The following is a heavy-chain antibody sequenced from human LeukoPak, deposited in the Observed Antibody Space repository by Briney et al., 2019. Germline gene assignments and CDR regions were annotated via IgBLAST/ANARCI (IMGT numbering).Heavy chain of an antibody. CDR2: IKQDGSEK. CDR1: GFTFSSYW. Sequence: GGSLRLSCAASGFTFSSYWMSWVRQAPGKGLEWVANIKQDGSEKYYVDSVKGRFTIPRDNAKNSLYLQMNSLRAEDTAVYYCARDRDYYYDSSGYSRVEDWFDPWGQGTLVTVSS. CDR3: ARDRDYYYDSSGYSRVEDWFDP. J-gene: IGHJ5*02. V-gene: IGHV3-7*01. D-gene: IGHD3-22*01.